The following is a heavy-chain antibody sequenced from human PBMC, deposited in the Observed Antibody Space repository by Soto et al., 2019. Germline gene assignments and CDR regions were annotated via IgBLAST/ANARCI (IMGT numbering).Heavy chain of an antibody. V-gene: IGHV1-69*12. CDR1: GGTFSSYA. Sequence: QVQLVQSGAEVKKPGSSVKVSCKASGGTFSSYAISWVRQAPGQGLEWMGGIIPIFGTANYAQKFQGRVTFAADESTSTGYMELSSRRSEDTAVYYWARDPSSGGSCYSGLFAYWGQGTPVTVSS. D-gene: IGHD2-15*01. CDR3: ARDPSSGGSCYSGLFAY. J-gene: IGHJ4*02. CDR2: IIPIFGTA.